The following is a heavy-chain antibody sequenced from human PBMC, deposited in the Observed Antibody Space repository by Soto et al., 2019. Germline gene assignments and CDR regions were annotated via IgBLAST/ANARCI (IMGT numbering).Heavy chain of an antibody. CDR2: INWSGSST. J-gene: IGHJ4*02. Sequence: EVQLVESGGGVVWPGGSLRLSCAASGFAFGDFAMSWVRQAPGKGLEWVSGINWSGSSTYYADSVKGRFTISRDSTKNSLYLQTDSLRAEDTALYYCARGPYVSSSTWYYDYWGQGTLVTVSS. V-gene: IGHV3-20*04. D-gene: IGHD6-13*01. CDR1: GFAFGDFA. CDR3: ARGPYVSSSTWYYDY.